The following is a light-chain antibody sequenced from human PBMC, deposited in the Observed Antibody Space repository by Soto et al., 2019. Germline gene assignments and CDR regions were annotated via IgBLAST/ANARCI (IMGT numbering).Light chain of an antibody. Sequence: EIVLTQSPATLSLSPGERATLSCRASQSVSSYLAWYQQKPGQAPRRLIYDASNRATGIPARFSGSGSGTDFTLTISSLEPEEFAVYYCQQRSNWQGFTFGPGTKVDIK. CDR1: QSVSSY. J-gene: IGKJ3*01. CDR3: QQRSNWQGFT. CDR2: DAS. V-gene: IGKV3-11*01.